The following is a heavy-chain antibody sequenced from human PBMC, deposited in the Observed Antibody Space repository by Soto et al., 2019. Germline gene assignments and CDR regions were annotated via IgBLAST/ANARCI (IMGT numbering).Heavy chain of an antibody. CDR3: ARGGISRINQLPPFDP. J-gene: IGHJ5*02. D-gene: IGHD2-2*01. V-gene: IGHV4-39*02. CDR1: GGSISGTTYY. CDR2: VYFDGST. Sequence: QLQLQESGPGLVKPSETLSLTCIVSGGSISGTTYYWAWIRQPPGKGLEWIGSVYFDGSTYYNPSLKSRVTISVDTSMNHFSLRLTSVTAADTALYYCARGGISRINQLPPFDPWGQGTLVTVSS.